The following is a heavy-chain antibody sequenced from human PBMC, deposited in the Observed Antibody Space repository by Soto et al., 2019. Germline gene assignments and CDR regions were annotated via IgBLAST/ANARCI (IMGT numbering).Heavy chain of an antibody. CDR3: ARETGYSSGWRQDY. CDR2: INSDGSSI. V-gene: IGHV3-74*01. J-gene: IGHJ4*02. CDR1: GFTFRNHA. D-gene: IGHD6-19*01. Sequence: GGSLRLSCAASGFTFRNHAMHWVRQAPGKGLVWVSRINSDGSSISYADSVKGRFTISRDNAKNTLYLQMNSLRVEDTAVYYCARETGYSSGWRQDYWGQGTLVTVSS.